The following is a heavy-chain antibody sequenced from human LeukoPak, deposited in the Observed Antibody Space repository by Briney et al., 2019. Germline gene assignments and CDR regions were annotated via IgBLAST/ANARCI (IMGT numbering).Heavy chain of an antibody. CDR1: GGSISSYY. Sequence: SETLSLTCTVSGGSISSYYWSWIRQPPGKGLEWIGYIYYSGSTNYNPSLKSRVTISVDTSKNQFSLKLSSVTAADTAVYYCARAIPYSDYVDYWGQGTLVTVSS. CDR3: ARAIPYSDYVDY. V-gene: IGHV4-59*08. D-gene: IGHD4-11*01. J-gene: IGHJ4*02. CDR2: IYYSGST.